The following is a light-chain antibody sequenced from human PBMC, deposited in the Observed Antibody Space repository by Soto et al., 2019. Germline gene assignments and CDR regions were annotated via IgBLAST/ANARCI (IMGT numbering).Light chain of an antibody. CDR1: RSNIGATYG. CDR2: GNT. J-gene: IGLJ2*01. Sequence: QSVLTQPPSVSGAPGQRVTISCTGSRSNIGATYGVHWYRQLPGTAPKLLIYGNTNRPSGVPDRFSGSKSGTSASLAITGLQAEDEADYYGQSYDSSLSGSVFGGGTKLTVL. CDR3: QSYDSSLSGSV. V-gene: IGLV1-40*01.